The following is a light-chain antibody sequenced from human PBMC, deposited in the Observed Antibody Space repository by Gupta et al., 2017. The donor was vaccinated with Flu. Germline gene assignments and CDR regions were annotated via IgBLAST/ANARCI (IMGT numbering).Light chain of an antibody. J-gene: IGKJ2*03. CDR3: QHYNDWTPYS. Sequence: EIVMTQSPATLSVSPGERATLSCRTSQSIRSNLAWYQQKPGQTPRLLIYGASTRATGIPARFSGSGSGTDFTLTISSLQSEDVAIYYCQHYNDWTPYSFGQGTKLEIK. CDR1: QSIRSN. V-gene: IGKV3-15*01. CDR2: GAS.